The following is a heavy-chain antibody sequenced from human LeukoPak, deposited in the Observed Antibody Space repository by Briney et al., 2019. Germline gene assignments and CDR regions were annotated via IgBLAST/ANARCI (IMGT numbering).Heavy chain of an antibody. CDR2: INPNSGGT. Sequence: ASVKVSCKAPGYTFTGYYMHWVRQAPGQGLEWMGWINPNSGGTNYAQKFQGRVTMTRDTSISTAYMELSRLRSDDTAVYYCARVKPYSGSYFTYYYYYMDVWGKGTTVTVSS. CDR3: ARVKPYSGSYFTYYYYYMDV. D-gene: IGHD1-26*01. CDR1: GYTFTGYY. J-gene: IGHJ6*03. V-gene: IGHV1-2*02.